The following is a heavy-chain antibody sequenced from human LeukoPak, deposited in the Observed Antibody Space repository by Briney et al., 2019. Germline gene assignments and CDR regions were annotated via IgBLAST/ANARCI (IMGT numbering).Heavy chain of an antibody. CDR1: GFTFSSYW. Sequence: GGSLRLSCAASGFTFSSYWMSWVRQAPGKGLEWVANIKQDGSEKYYVDSVKGRFTISRDNSKNTLYLQMNSLRAEDTAVYYCAKGLLFAYDSSGYPVDYWGQGTLVTVSS. CDR3: AKGLLFAYDSSGYPVDY. J-gene: IGHJ4*02. CDR2: IKQDGSEK. D-gene: IGHD3-22*01. V-gene: IGHV3-7*03.